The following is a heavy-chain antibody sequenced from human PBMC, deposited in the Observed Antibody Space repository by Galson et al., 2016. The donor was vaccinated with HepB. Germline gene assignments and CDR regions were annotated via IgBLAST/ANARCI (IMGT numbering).Heavy chain of an antibody. D-gene: IGHD2-21*02. CDR2: INPGDSDT. Sequence: QSGAEVKKPGESLKTSCEGSGYSFTNYWIDWVRQMPGKGLEWMTIINPGDSDTRYSPSFQGQVTISADKSITTAYLQWSSLKASDTAMYYCARQVVPGLFDQWGQGTLVTVSS. CDR1: GYSFTNYW. V-gene: IGHV5-51*01. J-gene: IGHJ4*02. CDR3: ARQVVPGLFDQ.